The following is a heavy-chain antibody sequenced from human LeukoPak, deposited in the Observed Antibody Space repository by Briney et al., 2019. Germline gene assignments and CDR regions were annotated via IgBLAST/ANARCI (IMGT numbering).Heavy chain of an antibody. J-gene: IGHJ4*02. CDR2: IYSADSA. D-gene: IGHD1-26*01. CDR1: GFTFSSYS. Sequence: PGGSLSSSCAASGFTFSSYSWHWVGQAPGKGLEWVSVIYSADSAYYADSVRGRFTISRDNSKNTLYLQMNSLRADDTAVYYCAREVGVGATHYFDYWGRGPLVTVSS. CDR3: AREVGVGATHYFDY. V-gene: IGHV3-53*01.